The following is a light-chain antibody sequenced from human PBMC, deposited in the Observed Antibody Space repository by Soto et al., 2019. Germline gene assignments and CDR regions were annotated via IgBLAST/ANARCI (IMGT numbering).Light chain of an antibody. J-gene: IGKJ5*01. Sequence: EIVMTQSPATLSVSPGERATLSCRASQSVSSNLAWYQQKPGQAPRLLIYDASNRATGIPARFSGSGSGTDFTLTISRLEPEDSAVYYCQQYGSSPITFGQGTRL. V-gene: IGKV3-20*01. CDR3: QQYGSSPIT. CDR2: DAS. CDR1: QSVSSN.